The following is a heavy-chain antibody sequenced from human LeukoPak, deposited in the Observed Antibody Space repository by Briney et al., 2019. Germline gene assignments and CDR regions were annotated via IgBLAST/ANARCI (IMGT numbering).Heavy chain of an antibody. J-gene: IGHJ4*02. Sequence: GASVKVSCKASGYTFISYGISWVRQAPGQGLEWVGWISAYNGETDHAQKFQGRVAMTTDTSTSTVYMELISLTFEDTAVYYCARVNDIAVVAAAAPHYEYWGQGTLVTVSS. CDR3: ARVNDIAVVAAAAPHYEY. V-gene: IGHV1-18*01. D-gene: IGHD2-15*01. CDR1: GYTFISYG. CDR2: ISAYNGET.